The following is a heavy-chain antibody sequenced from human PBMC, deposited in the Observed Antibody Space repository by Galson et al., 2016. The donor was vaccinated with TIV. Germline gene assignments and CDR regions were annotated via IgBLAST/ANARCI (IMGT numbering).Heavy chain of an antibody. CDR1: GYIFTNFY. J-gene: IGHJ4*01. Sequence: SVMVSCKASGYIFTNFYLHWVRQAPGQGLEWMGIMNPDSGTTTYAQKFQGRNTMTRDTSTSTSYLEVRSVRSEDTAVYFFARDYRIMSTTTLDLWGQGTLVTVSS. D-gene: IGHD2-2*01. V-gene: IGHV1-46*01. CDR2: MNPDSGTT. CDR3: ARDYRIMSTTTLDL.